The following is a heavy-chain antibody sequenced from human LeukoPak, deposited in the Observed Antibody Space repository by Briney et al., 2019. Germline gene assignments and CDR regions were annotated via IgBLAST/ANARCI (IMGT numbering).Heavy chain of an antibody. J-gene: IGHJ1*01. CDR2: IYYSGST. CDR3: ARDTRRFDGYFQH. CDR1: GGSFSSYY. V-gene: IGHV4-59*01. D-gene: IGHD3-3*01. Sequence: SETLSLTCAVYGGSFSSYYWSWIRQPPGKGLEWIGYIYYSGSTNYNPSLKSRVTISVDTSKNQFSLKLSSVTAADTAVYYCARDTRRFDGYFQHWGQGTLVTVSS.